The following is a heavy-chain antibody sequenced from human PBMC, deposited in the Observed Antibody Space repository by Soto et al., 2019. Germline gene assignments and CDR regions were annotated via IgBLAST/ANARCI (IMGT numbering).Heavy chain of an antibody. CDR2: IYSTGSP. V-gene: IGHV4-39*07. D-gene: IGHD6-25*01. CDR1: GASISTSSYH. Sequence: PSETLSLTCTASGASISTSSYHSGWIRQPPGKGLEWIGYIYSTGSPYYNPSLKSRVTMSVDTSKNQFSLQLTSVTAVATAVYYCARTTLRSGNFDSWGQGTPDT. J-gene: IGHJ4*02. CDR3: ARTTLRSGNFDS.